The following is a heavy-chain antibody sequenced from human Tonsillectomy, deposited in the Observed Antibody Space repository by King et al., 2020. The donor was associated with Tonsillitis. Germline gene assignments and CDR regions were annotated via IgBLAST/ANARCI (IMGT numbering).Heavy chain of an antibody. V-gene: IGHV4-61*02. CDR2: IYTSGST. CDR3: ARDSPASGTKLDP. J-gene: IGHJ5*01. D-gene: IGHD1-26*01. CDR1: GGSISSGNYY. Sequence: QLQESGPGLVKPSQTLSLTCTVSGGSISSGNYYWSWIRQPAGKGLEWIGRIYTSGSTDYKSSLKSRVTMSVDTSKNQFSLKLSSVTAADTAVYYCARDSPASGTKLDPGGQGTLVTVSS.